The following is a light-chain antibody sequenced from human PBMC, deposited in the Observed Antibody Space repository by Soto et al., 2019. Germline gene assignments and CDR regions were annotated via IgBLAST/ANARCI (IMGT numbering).Light chain of an antibody. V-gene: IGKV3-15*01. J-gene: IGKJ1*01. CDR3: QQYNNWPWT. Sequence: EIVMTQSPATLSVSPGERATLSCRASQSVSSDLAWYQQKPGQAPRLLIYGASTRATGIPARFSGSGSGTEFTLTLSSLQAEDFAGYYCQQYNNWPWTLGQGTTVESK. CDR2: GAS. CDR1: QSVSSD.